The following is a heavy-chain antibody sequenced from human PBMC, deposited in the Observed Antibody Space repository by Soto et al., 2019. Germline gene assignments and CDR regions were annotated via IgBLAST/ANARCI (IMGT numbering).Heavy chain of an antibody. D-gene: IGHD6-19*01. CDR3: AIHSSALPFRP. Sequence: QLQLQESGPGLVKPSETLSLTCTVSGGSISSSLYYWGWIRQPPGKGLEWIASIYYTGSTYYNPSLKSRVTISVDTSKNQFSLKLTSVTAADTAVYYCAIHSSALPFRPWGQGTLVTVSS. J-gene: IGHJ5*02. V-gene: IGHV4-39*01. CDR1: GGSISSSLYY. CDR2: IYYTGST.